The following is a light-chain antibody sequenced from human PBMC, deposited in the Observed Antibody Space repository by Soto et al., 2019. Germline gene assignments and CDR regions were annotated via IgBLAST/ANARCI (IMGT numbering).Light chain of an antibody. CDR2: AAS. CDR3: QNYNSAPPAGT. Sequence: DFQMTQSPSSLSASVGDRVTITCRASQGINNHLAWFQQKPGKVPKVLIYAASTLQSGVPSRFSGSGSGTDFTLTISSLQPEDVATYNRQNYNSAPPAGTFGGGTKVEIK. CDR1: QGINNH. J-gene: IGKJ4*01. V-gene: IGKV1-27*01.